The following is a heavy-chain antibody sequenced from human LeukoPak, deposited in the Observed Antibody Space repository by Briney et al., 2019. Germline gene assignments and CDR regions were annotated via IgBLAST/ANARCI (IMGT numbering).Heavy chain of an antibody. CDR1: GGSFSGYY. V-gene: IGHV4-34*01. CDR3: ARGGFVWYSSSAGFGY. D-gene: IGHD6-6*01. J-gene: IGHJ4*02. CDR2: INHSGST. Sequence: PSETLSLTCAVYGGSFSGYYWSWIRQPPGKGLEWIGEINHSGSTNYNPSLKSRVTISVDTSKNQFSLKLSSVTAADTAVYYCARGGFVWYSSSAGFGYWGQGTLVTVSS.